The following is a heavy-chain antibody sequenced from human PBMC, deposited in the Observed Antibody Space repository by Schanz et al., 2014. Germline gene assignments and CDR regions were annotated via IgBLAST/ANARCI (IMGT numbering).Heavy chain of an antibody. Sequence: EVQLLESGGGLVQPGGSLRLSCVASGFTFSSYAMSWVRQTPGKGLEWVSSITTGGNTYYRDSVKGRFIVSRDNSKNTLYLEMNRLRVDDTAVYYCSKDKQGSRSDDSWGQGTLVTVSS. D-gene: IGHD2-15*01. J-gene: IGHJ5*01. V-gene: IGHV3-23*01. CDR1: GFTFSSYA. CDR2: ITTGGNT. CDR3: SKDKQGSRSDDS.